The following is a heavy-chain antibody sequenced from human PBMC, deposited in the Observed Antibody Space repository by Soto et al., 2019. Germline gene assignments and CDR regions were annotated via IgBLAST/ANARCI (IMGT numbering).Heavy chain of an antibody. D-gene: IGHD7-27*01. J-gene: IGHJ4*02. V-gene: IGHV4-59*01. Sequence: SETLSLTCTVSGGSISSYYWTWIRQPPGKGLEWIVYITSSGTTNYSPSLKSRVTVSIDTSKSQFSLNLSSVTAADTAVDYCARLTKVTGTDYWGQGTLDTFSS. CDR3: ARLTKVTGTDY. CDR1: GGSISSYY. CDR2: ITSSGTT.